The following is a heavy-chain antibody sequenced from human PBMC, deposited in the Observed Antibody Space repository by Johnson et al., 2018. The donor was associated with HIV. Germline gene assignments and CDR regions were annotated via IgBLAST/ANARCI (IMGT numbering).Heavy chain of an antibody. D-gene: IGHD6-6*01. CDR2: IRYDGSNK. Sequence: QVQVVESGGGLVQPGGSLRLSCAASGIIFSSYGMHWVRQAPGKGLEWVAFIRYDGSNKYYADSVKGRFTISRDNSKNTLYLQMNSLRAEDTAVYYCAKVSQQQLGAFDIWGQGTMVTVTS. CDR3: AKVSQQQLGAFDI. V-gene: IGHV3-30*02. J-gene: IGHJ3*02. CDR1: GIIFSSYG.